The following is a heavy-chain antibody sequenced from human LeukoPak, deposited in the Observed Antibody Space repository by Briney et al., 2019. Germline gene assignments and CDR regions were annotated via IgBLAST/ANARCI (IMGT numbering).Heavy chain of an antibody. CDR3: ARGGLRTDIVVVPAATHYYYYGMDV. J-gene: IGHJ6*02. Sequence: GGSLRLSCAASGFTVSSNYMSWVRQAPGKGLEWVSVIYSGGSTYYADSVKGRFTISRDNSKNTLYLQTNSLRAEDTAVYYCARGGLRTDIVVVPAATHYYYYGMDVWGQGTTVTVSS. D-gene: IGHD2-2*01. V-gene: IGHV3-66*01. CDR2: IYSGGST. CDR1: GFTVSSNY.